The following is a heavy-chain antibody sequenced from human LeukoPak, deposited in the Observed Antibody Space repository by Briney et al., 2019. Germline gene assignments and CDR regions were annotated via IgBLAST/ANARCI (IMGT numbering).Heavy chain of an antibody. J-gene: IGHJ6*02. CDR1: GGSISSYY. Sequence: SETLSLTCTVSGGSISSYYWSWIRQPPGKGLEWIGYIYYSGGTNYNPSLKSRVTISVDTSKNQFSLKLSSVTAADTAVYYCARGPDYGDYESLDYYGMDVWGQGTTVTVSS. CDR3: ARGPDYGDYESLDYYGMDV. V-gene: IGHV4-59*01. CDR2: IYYSGGT. D-gene: IGHD4-17*01.